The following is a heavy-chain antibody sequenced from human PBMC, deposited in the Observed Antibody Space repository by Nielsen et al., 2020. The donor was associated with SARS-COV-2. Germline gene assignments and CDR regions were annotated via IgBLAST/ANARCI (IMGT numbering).Heavy chain of an antibody. CDR3: ARQEGLRFLEWLLSY. CDR1: GYTFTSYY. J-gene: IGHJ4*02. D-gene: IGHD3-3*01. V-gene: IGHV1-46*01. Sequence: ASVKVSCKASGYTFTSYYMHWVRQAPGQGLEWMGIINPSGGSTSYAQKFQGRVTMTRDTSTSTVYMELSSLRSEDTAVYYCARQEGLRFLEWLLSYWGQGTLVTVSS. CDR2: INPSGGST.